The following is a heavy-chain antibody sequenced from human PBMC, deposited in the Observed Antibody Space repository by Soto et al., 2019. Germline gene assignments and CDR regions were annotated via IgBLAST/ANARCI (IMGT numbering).Heavy chain of an antibody. D-gene: IGHD2-2*01. CDR1: GYTFTSYY. CDR2: INPSGGST. Sequence: ASVKVSCKASGYTFTSYYMHWVRQAPGQGLEWMGIINPSGGSTSYAQKFQGSVTMTRDTSTSTVYMELSSLRSKDTAVYYCATSRPPPGAFDIWGQGTMVTVSS. J-gene: IGHJ3*02. V-gene: IGHV1-46*03. CDR3: ATSRPPPGAFDI.